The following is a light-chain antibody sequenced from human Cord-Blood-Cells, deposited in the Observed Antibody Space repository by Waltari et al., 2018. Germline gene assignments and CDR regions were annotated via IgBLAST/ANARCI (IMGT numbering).Light chain of an antibody. Sequence: QSALTQPRSVSGSPGRSVTISCTGTRSDVGGYNYVSWYQQHPGKAPKLMIYDVSKRPSGVPDRFSGSKSGNTASLTISGLQAEDEADYYCCSYAGSYTGVFGTGTKVTVL. CDR2: DVS. CDR1: RSDVGGYNY. J-gene: IGLJ1*01. V-gene: IGLV2-11*01. CDR3: CSYAGSYTGV.